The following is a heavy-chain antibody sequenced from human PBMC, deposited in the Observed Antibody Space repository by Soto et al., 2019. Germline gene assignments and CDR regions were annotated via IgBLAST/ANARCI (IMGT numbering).Heavy chain of an antibody. CDR2: ISGGGGTT. D-gene: IGHD5-18*01. CDR3: ATGSDTTILTSFDS. Sequence: EVQVLESGGGLVQPGGSLRLSCAASGFTFNAYAVTWARQAPGKGLEWVSTISGGGGTTYFADSVKGRFTISRDNSKNTVYLQMNSLRAEDTAVYYCATGSDTTILTSFDSWGRGTLVTVSS. V-gene: IGHV3-23*01. J-gene: IGHJ4*02. CDR1: GFTFNAYA.